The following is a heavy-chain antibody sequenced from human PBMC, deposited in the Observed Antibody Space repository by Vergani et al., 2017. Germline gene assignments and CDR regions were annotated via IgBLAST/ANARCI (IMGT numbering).Heavy chain of an antibody. V-gene: IGHV3-30*18. D-gene: IGHD4-17*01. Sequence: QVQLVESGGGVVQPGRSLRLSCAASGFTFSSYGMHWVRQAPGKGLEWVAVISYDGSNKYYADSVKGRFTISRDNSKNTLYLQMNSLRAEDTAVYYCAKDQDYGDGLIVFDYWGQGTLVTVSS. CDR3: AKDQDYGDGLIVFDY. CDR2: ISYDGSNK. CDR1: GFTFSSYG. J-gene: IGHJ4*02.